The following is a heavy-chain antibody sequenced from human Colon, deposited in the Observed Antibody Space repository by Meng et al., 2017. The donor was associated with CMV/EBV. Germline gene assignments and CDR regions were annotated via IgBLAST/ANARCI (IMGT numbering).Heavy chain of an antibody. V-gene: IGHV4-4*07. J-gene: IGHJ4*02. D-gene: IGHD3-10*01. CDR2: VYISGNT. CDR3: ARDSNLSGLAY. CDR1: GASITSYY. Sequence: PTCTVSGASITSYYWSWIRQPAGKGLEWIGRVYISGNTNYNPSLKSRVTMSIDTSKNQLSLNIRSVTAADTAVYYCARDSNLSGLAYWGQGTLVTVSS.